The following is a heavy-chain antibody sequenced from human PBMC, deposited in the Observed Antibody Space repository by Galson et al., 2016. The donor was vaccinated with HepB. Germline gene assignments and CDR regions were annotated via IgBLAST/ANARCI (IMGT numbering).Heavy chain of an antibody. D-gene: IGHD6-13*01. Sequence: SVKVSCKASGGSFRNSIISWIRQAPGQGLEWMGGIIPVSGSSHYAQKFQGRVTVIADESRNAVYMELTSLRSDDTAVYYCASDSYRYSNSWYENYWGQGTMVTVSS. V-gene: IGHV1-69*13. CDR1: GGSFRNSI. CDR2: IIPVSGSS. CDR3: ASDSYRYSNSWYENY. J-gene: IGHJ4*02.